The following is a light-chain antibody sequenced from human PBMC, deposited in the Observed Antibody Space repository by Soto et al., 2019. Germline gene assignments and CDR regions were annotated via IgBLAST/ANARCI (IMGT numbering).Light chain of an antibody. V-gene: IGKV3-11*01. CDR1: QSVDSY. CDR2: DAS. Sequence: EIVLTQSPATLSLSPGERATLSCRASQSVDSYLAWYQQKPGQAPRLLIYDASNRATGIPARFSGSGSETGFTLTISSLEPEDFAVYYCQQRRSWPITVGQGTRLEIK. CDR3: QQRRSWPIT. J-gene: IGKJ5*01.